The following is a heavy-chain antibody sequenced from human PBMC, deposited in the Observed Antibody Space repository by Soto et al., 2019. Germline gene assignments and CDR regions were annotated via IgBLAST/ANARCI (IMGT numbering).Heavy chain of an antibody. V-gene: IGHV3-33*01. D-gene: IGHD4-17*01. J-gene: IGHJ4*02. CDR2: IWDDGSND. Sequence: QVQLVESGGGVVRPGRSLRLSCAASGFTFNSYAMHWVRQAPGKGLEWVAVIWDDGSNDHYADSVRGRFTISRDNSKNTLYLQMSSLRAEDTAVYYCARDRYSTLTHFDYWGQGTLVTVSS. CDR1: GFTFNSYA. CDR3: ARDRYSTLTHFDY.